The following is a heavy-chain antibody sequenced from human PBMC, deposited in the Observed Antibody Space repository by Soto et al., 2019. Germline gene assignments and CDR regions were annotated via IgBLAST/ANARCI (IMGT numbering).Heavy chain of an antibody. CDR2: INWNGVNK. V-gene: IGHV3-9*01. CDR1: GFIFEDFA. D-gene: IGHD3-16*01. J-gene: IGHJ1*01. CDR3: AKDVDRLGELWGYFQN. Sequence: EVQLVESGGGLKQPGRSLRLSCTVSGFIFEDFAMHWVRQAPGQGLEWVSGINWNGVNKGYAESVLGRFTISRDNAKKSLYLDMNYLRPEDTALYFCAKDVDRLGELWGYFQNWGQGTLVTVSS.